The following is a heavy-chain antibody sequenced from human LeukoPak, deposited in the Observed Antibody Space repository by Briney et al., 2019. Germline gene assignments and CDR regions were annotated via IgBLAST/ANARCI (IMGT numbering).Heavy chain of an antibody. Sequence: ASVKVSCKASGYTFTGYYMHWVRQAPGQGLEWMGRINPNSGGTNYAQKFQGRVTMTRDTSISTAYMELSSLRSEDTAVYYCASGGYYYDSSGYYYFDYWGQGTLVTVSS. CDR2: INPNSGGT. V-gene: IGHV1-2*06. CDR1: GYTFTGYY. CDR3: ASGGYYYDSSGYYYFDY. D-gene: IGHD3-22*01. J-gene: IGHJ4*02.